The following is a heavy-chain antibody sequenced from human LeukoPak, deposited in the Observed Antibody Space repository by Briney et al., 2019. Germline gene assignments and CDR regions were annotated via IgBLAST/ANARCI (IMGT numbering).Heavy chain of an antibody. D-gene: IGHD4-17*01. CDR1: GLIFSNYW. Sequence: GGSLRLSCAASGLIFSNYWMHWVRPAPGKGLVWVSRINSDGSSTTYADSVKGRFTISRDNAKNTLYLQMNSLRAEDTAVYYCARGVSVSVTTPLGYWGQGTLVTVSS. CDR3: ARGVSVSVTTPLGY. V-gene: IGHV3-74*01. CDR2: INSDGSST. J-gene: IGHJ4*02.